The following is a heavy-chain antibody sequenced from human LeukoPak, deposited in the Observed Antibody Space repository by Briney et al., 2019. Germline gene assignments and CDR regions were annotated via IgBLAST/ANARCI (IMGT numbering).Heavy chain of an antibody. Sequence: PGGSLRLSCAASGFTVNNYGMHWVRQAPGKGLEWVAVISYDGRNKYYADSVKGRFTISRDNSKNTVYLQMNSLRVEDTAVYYCARHYDSSPFDYWGQGTLVTVSS. CDR3: ARHYDSSPFDY. CDR1: GFTVNNYG. J-gene: IGHJ4*02. CDR2: ISYDGRNK. V-gene: IGHV3-30*03. D-gene: IGHD3-22*01.